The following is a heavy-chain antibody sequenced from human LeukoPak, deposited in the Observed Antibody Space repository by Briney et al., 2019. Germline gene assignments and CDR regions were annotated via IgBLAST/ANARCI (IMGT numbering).Heavy chain of an antibody. J-gene: IGHJ4*02. V-gene: IGHV3-23*01. Sequence: GRSLRLSCAASGFTFSDYAMTWVRQAPGKGLEWVATISSSGGSAHSADSVKGRFTISRDNSKKTLYLHMNSLRAGDTAVFFCAKDIGDYGDYPDFWGQGTLVIVSS. CDR1: GFTFSDYA. D-gene: IGHD4-17*01. CDR2: ISSSGGSA. CDR3: AKDIGDYGDYPDF.